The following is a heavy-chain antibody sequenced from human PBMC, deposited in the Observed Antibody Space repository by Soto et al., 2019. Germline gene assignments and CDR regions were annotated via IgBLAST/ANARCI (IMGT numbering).Heavy chain of an antibody. CDR2: IKTISGGGTT. D-gene: IGHD2-8*01. Sequence: EGQLVESGGGLVKPGGSLRLSCVGSGFSFNNAWMNWVRQAPGRGLEWVGRIKTISGGGTTEYAAAVKGRFTILRDDSLNTLDLQMSSLKIEDTSVYYCRTDVVGVTEVYPHYWGQVTLVTVSS. CDR3: RTDVVGVTEVYPHY. J-gene: IGHJ4*02. CDR1: GFSFNNAW. V-gene: IGHV3-15*07.